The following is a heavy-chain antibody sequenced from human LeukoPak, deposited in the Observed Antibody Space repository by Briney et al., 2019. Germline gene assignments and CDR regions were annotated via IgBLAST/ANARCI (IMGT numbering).Heavy chain of an antibody. CDR3: ARDFSGITMVRGVILPFDY. CDR1: GGSISSYY. J-gene: IGHJ4*02. D-gene: IGHD3-10*01. Sequence: SETLSLTRTVSGGSISSYYWSWIRQPAGKGLEWIGRIYTSGSTNYNPSLKSRVTMSVDTSKNQFSLKLSSVTAADTAVYYCARDFSGITMVRGVILPFDYWGQGTLVTVSS. V-gene: IGHV4-4*07. CDR2: IYTSGST.